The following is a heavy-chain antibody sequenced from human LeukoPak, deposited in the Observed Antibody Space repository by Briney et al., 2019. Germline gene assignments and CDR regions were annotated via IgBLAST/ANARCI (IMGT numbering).Heavy chain of an antibody. CDR1: GFTVSSNY. Sequence: GGSLRLSCAASGFTVSSNYMSWVRQAPGKGLEWVSVIYSGGSTYYADSVKGRFTISRDNSKNTLYLQMNSLRAEDTAVYYCAKVRSSLVAPAAMNDWGQGTLVTVSS. CDR3: AKVRSSLVAPAAMND. CDR2: IYSGGST. J-gene: IGHJ4*02. D-gene: IGHD2-2*01. V-gene: IGHV3-53*01.